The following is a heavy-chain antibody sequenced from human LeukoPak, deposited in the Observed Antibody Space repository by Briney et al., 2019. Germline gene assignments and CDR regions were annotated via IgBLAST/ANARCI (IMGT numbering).Heavy chain of an antibody. V-gene: IGHV4-34*01. CDR2: INHSGST. J-gene: IGHJ6*03. Sequence: SETLSLTCAVYGGSFSGYYWSWIRQPPGKGLEWIGEINHSGSTNYNPSLKSRVTISVDTSKNQFSLKLSSVTAADTAVYYCARGRVYYGSGSYYASSYYVYYYMDVWGKGTTVTVSS. CDR3: ARGRVYYGSGSYYASSYYVYYYMDV. CDR1: GGSFSGYY. D-gene: IGHD3-10*01.